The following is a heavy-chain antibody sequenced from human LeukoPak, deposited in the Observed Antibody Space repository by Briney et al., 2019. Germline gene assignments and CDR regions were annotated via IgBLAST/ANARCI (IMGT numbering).Heavy chain of an antibody. CDR3: ARVLRYCSGGNCYSGGLGYMDV. CDR2: IRFDGSSN. J-gene: IGHJ6*03. Sequence: GGSLRLSCVVSGFTFSDYHMNWVRQAPGKGLEWVAFIRFDGSSNSYADSVKGRFTISRDNSNNTLYLQMNSLRAEDTAVYYCARVLRYCSGGNCYSGGLGYMDVWGKGTTVTISS. V-gene: IGHV3-30*02. CDR1: GFTFSDYH. D-gene: IGHD2-15*01.